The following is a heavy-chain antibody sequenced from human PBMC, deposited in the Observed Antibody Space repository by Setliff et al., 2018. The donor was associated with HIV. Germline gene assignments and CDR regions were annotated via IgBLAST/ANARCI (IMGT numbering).Heavy chain of an antibody. V-gene: IGHV4-34*11. CDR2: IFYTGST. CDR3: ARDAGGSVGNYYFDY. Sequence: NPSETLSLTCAVYGGSLSGYHWSWTRQSPGKGLEWIGDIFYTGSTNYNPSLKNRVTISIDTSKKQFSLNLSSVTAADTAVYYCARDAGGSVGNYYFDYWGQGTLVTVSS. D-gene: IGHD2-15*01. CDR1: GGSLSGYH. J-gene: IGHJ4*02.